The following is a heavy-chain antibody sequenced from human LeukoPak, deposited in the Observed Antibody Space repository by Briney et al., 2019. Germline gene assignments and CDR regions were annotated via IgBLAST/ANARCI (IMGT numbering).Heavy chain of an antibody. CDR3: ASYPYSGSYFFDY. D-gene: IGHD1-26*01. V-gene: IGHV3-21*01. CDR1: GFTFSSYS. Sequence: GGSLRLSCAASGFTFSSYSVNWVRQAPGKGLEWVSSISSSSSYIYYADSVKGRFTISRDNAKNSLYLQMNSLRAEDTAVYYCASYPYSGSYFFDYWGQGTLVTVSS. J-gene: IGHJ4*02. CDR2: ISSSSSYI.